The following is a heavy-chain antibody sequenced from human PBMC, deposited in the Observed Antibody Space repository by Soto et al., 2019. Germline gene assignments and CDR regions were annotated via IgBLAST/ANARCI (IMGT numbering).Heavy chain of an antibody. J-gene: IGHJ4*02. Sequence: QVQLVESGGGVVQPGRSLRLSCAASGFTFSAYALHWVRQAPGKGLEWVAVISYDGSNKYYADSVQARFTISRDNSKNTLYLEMNSLRGEDTAVSYCARRSGADFDYWGQGTLVSVSS. CDR2: ISYDGSNK. CDR3: ARRSGADFDY. D-gene: IGHD1-1*01. V-gene: IGHV3-30-3*01. CDR1: GFTFSAYA.